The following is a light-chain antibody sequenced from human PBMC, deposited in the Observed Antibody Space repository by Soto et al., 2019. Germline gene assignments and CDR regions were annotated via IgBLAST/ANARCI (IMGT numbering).Light chain of an antibody. CDR1: RDVKKY. Sequence: DIQMTQSPSSLSAYVGDRVTITCQASRDVKKYLNWYQQKPGKAPKLLIYDASNLQTGVPSRFSGSGLGTDFTFTISSLQPEDVATYYCQQYDNLPVTFGPGTRLEIK. CDR3: QQYDNLPVT. CDR2: DAS. J-gene: IGKJ5*01. V-gene: IGKV1-33*01.